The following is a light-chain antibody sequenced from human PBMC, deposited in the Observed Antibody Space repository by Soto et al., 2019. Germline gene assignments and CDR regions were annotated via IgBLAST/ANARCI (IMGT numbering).Light chain of an antibody. CDR1: QSISSY. V-gene: IGKV1-39*01. CDR2: AAS. CDR3: QQAGT. J-gene: IGKJ1*01. Sequence: DIQMTQSPSSLSASVGYRVTITCRASQSISSYLNWYQQKPGKAPKLLIYAASSLQSGVPSRFSGSGSGTDFTLTISSLQPEDFATYYCQQAGTFGQGTRWIS.